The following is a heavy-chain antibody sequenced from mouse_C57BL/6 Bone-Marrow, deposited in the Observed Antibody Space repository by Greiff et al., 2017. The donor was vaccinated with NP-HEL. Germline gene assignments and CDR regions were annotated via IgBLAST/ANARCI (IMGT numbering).Heavy chain of an antibody. J-gene: IGHJ4*01. Sequence: QVQLQQSGPGLVQPSQSLSITCTVSGFSLTSYGVHWVRQSPGKGLEWLGVIWSGGSTDYNAAFISRLSISKDNSKSQVFFKMNRLQADDTTIYYCARKNYSNREYAMDYWGQGTSVTVSS. CDR2: IWSGGST. CDR1: GFSLTSYG. CDR3: ARKNYSNREYAMDY. D-gene: IGHD2-5*01. V-gene: IGHV2-2*01.